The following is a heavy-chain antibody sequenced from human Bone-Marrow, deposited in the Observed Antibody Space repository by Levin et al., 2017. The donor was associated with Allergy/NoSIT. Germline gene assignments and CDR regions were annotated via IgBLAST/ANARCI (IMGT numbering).Heavy chain of an antibody. CDR2: IIPIFGTA. J-gene: IGHJ4*02. CDR1: GGTFSSYA. V-gene: IGHV1-69*13. CDR3: ARASSGFGSSSWYVGGFDY. Sequence: SVKVSCKASGGTFSSYAISWVRQAPGQGLEWMGGIIPIFGTANYAQKFQGRVTITADESTSTAYMELSSLRSEDTAVYYCARASSGFGSSSWYVGGFDYWGQGTLVTVSS. D-gene: IGHD6-13*01.